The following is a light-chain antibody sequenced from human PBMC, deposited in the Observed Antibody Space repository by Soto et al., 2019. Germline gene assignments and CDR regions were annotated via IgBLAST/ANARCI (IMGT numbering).Light chain of an antibody. CDR1: SSDVGTYNY. J-gene: IGLJ1*01. Sequence: QSVLTQPRSVSGSLGQSVTISCTGTSSDVGTYNYVSWYQQHPGKAPKVMIYDVSERPSGVPDRFSGSKSGNTASLTISGLQAEDEADYYCCSYAGSPRYVLGTGTKVTDL. V-gene: IGLV2-11*01. CDR3: CSYAGSPRYV. CDR2: DVS.